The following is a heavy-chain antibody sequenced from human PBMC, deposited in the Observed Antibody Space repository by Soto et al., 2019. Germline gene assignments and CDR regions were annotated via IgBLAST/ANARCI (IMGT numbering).Heavy chain of an antibody. CDR2: IDPSDSYT. J-gene: IGHJ6*04. CDR3: ARTPPNHGATGHRYYYTMHA. Sequence: PGESLKVSCEGSGYTFTNYWITWVRQMPGRGLEWMGRIDPSDSYTNYSPSFQGHVTISTDKSINTASLQWSSLKASDTAVYYCARTPPNHGATGHRYYYTMHAWGKGPAVTAS. CDR1: GYTFTNYW. D-gene: IGHD1-1*01. V-gene: IGHV5-10-1*01.